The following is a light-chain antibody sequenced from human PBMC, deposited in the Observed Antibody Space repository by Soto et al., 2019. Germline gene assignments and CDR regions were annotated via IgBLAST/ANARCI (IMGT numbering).Light chain of an antibody. V-gene: IGLV2-14*01. CDR3: NSYSSSTFYV. CDR2: QVT. CDR1: SSDIASFNY. J-gene: IGLJ1*01. Sequence: QSVLAQPASVSGSPGQSITISCTGSSSDIASFNYVSWYQQYPGKAPKLLIYQVTSRASGVSHRFSGSKFGDTASLTISGLQPEDEAEYYCNSYSSSTFYVFGNGTKVTV.